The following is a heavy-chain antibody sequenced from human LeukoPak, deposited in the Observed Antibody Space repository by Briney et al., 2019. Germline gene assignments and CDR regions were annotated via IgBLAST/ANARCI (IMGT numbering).Heavy chain of an antibody. CDR1: GFTFSSSG. J-gene: IGHJ4*02. CDR3: AKETRGSYSDY. D-gene: IGHD5-12*01. Sequence: GGSLRLSCAASGFTFSSSGLHWVRQAPGKGLEWVAFISYDGSNRYYADSVKGRFTISRDNSKNTLYLQMNSLRAEDTAVYYCAKETRGSYSDYWGQGTLVTVSS. CDR2: ISYDGSNR. V-gene: IGHV3-30*02.